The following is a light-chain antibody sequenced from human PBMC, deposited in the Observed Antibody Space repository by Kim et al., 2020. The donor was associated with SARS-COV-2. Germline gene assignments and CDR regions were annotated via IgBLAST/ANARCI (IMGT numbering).Light chain of an antibody. V-gene: IGKV1-16*01. CDR3: HQYSSYPRT. J-gene: IGKJ1*01. CDR2: AAS. Sequence: ASVGDRVTITGRASQDIRSNLAWFQQKPGRAPKSLIYAASSLQSGAPSRFSGGGSGTEFTLTISSLQAEDSATYYCHQYSSYPRTFGQGTKVAIK. CDR1: QDIRSN.